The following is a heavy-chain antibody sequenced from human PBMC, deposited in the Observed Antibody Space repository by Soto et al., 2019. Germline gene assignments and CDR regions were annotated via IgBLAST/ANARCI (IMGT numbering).Heavy chain of an antibody. J-gene: IGHJ6*02. CDR3: VRLRGYCITPGCHGPSAMDV. CDR1: WGSRGNGSDC. CDR2: SYYIRNP. D-gene: IGHD3-22*01. Sequence: SQLLSPTRSVAWGSRGNGSDCWGWTRQHPVKGMDWSGTSYYIRNPYNTPSPQNRLTIAVDTSKNQSSLKLSSVTAADTAVYYCVRLRGYCITPGCHGPSAMDVWGQGTAVTVSS. V-gene: IGHV4-39*01.